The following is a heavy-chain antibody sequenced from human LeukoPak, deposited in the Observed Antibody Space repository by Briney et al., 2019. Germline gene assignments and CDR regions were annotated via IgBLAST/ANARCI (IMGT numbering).Heavy chain of an antibody. J-gene: IGHJ4*02. D-gene: IGHD2-2*01. CDR2: INHSGST. CDR3: ARVALLGYCSSTSRPQKISTIDY. Sequence: PSETLSLTCAVYGGSFSGYYWSWIRQPPGKGLEWIGEINHSGSTNYNPSLKSRVTISVDTSKNQFSLKLSPVTAADTAVYYCARVALLGYCSSTSRPQKISTIDYWGQGTLVTVSS. CDR1: GGSFSGYY. V-gene: IGHV4-34*01.